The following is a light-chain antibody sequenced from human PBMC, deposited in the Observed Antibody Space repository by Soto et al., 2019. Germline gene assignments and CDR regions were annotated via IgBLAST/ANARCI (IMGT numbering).Light chain of an antibody. CDR1: SSDVGGYNY. Sequence: QSALTQPASVSGSPGQSITISCTGTSSDVGGYNYVSWYQQHTGQAPKLMIYDVSNRPSGVSNRFSGSKSANTASLTISGLQDEDEADYYCSSYTGSSTYVVFGGGTKLTVL. V-gene: IGLV2-14*01. CDR2: DVS. CDR3: SSYTGSSTYVV. J-gene: IGLJ2*01.